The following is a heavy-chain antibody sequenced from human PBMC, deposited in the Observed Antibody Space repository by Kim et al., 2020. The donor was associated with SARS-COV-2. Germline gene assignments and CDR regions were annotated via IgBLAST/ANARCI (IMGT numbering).Heavy chain of an antibody. V-gene: IGHV3-23*01. CDR2: ISGSGGST. J-gene: IGHJ5*02. CDR1: GFTFSNYA. CDR3: AKDSSGWYLFVWFDP. Sequence: GGSLRLSCAASGFTFSNYAMRWVRQAPGKGLEWVSTISGSGGSTYYADSVKGRFTISRDNSKNTLYLQMNSLRAEDTAVYYCAKDSSGWYLFVWFDPWGQGTLLSVSS. D-gene: IGHD6-19*01.